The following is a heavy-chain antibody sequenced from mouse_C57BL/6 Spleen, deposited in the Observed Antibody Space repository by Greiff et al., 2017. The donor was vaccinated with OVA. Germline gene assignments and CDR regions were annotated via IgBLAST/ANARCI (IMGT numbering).Heavy chain of an antibody. CDR1: GFTFTDYY. D-gene: IGHD1-1*01. J-gene: IGHJ4*01. V-gene: IGHV7-3*01. Sequence: EVKVEESGGGLVQPGGSLSLSCAASGFTFTDYYMSWVRQPPGKALEWLGFIRNKANGYTTEYSASVKGRFTISRDNSQSILYLQMKALRAEDSATYYCAREDYGSSYDAMDYWGQGTSVTVSS. CDR3: AREDYGSSYDAMDY. CDR2: IRNKANGYTT.